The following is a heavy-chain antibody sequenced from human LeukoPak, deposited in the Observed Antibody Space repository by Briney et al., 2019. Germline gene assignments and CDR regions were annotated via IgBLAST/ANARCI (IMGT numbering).Heavy chain of an antibody. CDR2: IIPIYGTA. CDR1: GGTFSSYA. D-gene: IGHD2-2*01. CDR3: ARVDIVVVPAAMNWYYYGMDV. Sequence: ASVKVSCKASGGTFSSYAISWVRQAPAQGLKWMGGIIPIYGTANYAQKFQGRVTITADESTSTAYMELSSLRSEDTAVYYCARVDIVVVPAAMNWYYYGMDVWGQGTTVTVSS. V-gene: IGHV1-69*13. J-gene: IGHJ6*02.